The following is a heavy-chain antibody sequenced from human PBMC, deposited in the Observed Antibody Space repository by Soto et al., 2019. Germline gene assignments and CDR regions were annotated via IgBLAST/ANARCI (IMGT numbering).Heavy chain of an antibody. CDR1: GFTFSSYS. D-gene: IGHD3-10*01. CDR2: IKQDGSEK. V-gene: IGHV3-7*01. J-gene: IGHJ3*02. CDR3: ARTSSAPSFGLDI. Sequence: GGSLRLSCAASGFTFSSYSMNWVRQAPGKGPEWVANIKQDGSEKYYVDSVKGRFTISRDNTINSLYLQMNTLKAEDTAVYYCARTSSAPSFGLDIWGQGTMVTVSS.